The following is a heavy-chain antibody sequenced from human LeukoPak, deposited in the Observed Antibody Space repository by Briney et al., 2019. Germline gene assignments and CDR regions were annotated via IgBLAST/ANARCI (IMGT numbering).Heavy chain of an antibody. CDR1: GFTFSSYS. CDR2: ISSSSSYI. Sequence: PGGSLRLSCAASGFTFSSYSMNWVRQAPGKGLEWVSSISSSSSYIYYADSVKGRFTISRDNAKNSLYLQMNSLRAEDTAVYYCARTGLYYDYYYYMDVWGKGTTVTVSS. CDR3: ARTGLYYDYYYYMDV. D-gene: IGHD3-10*01. V-gene: IGHV3-21*01. J-gene: IGHJ6*03.